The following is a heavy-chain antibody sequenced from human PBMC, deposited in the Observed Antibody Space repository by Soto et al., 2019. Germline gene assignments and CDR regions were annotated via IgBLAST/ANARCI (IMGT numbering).Heavy chain of an antibody. D-gene: IGHD2-2*01. CDR1: GGSISSSNW. V-gene: IGHV4-4*02. CDR2: IYHSGST. J-gene: IGHJ6*02. Sequence: PSETLSLTCAVSGGSISSSNWWSWVRQPPGKGLEWIGEIYHSGSTNYNPSLKSRVTISVDKSKNQFSLKLSSVTAADTAVYYCARQNPYCSSTSCPVLDYGMDVWGQGTTVTVSS. CDR3: ARQNPYCSSTSCPVLDYGMDV.